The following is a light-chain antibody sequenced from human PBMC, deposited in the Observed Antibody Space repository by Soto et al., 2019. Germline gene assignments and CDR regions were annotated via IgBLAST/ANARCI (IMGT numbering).Light chain of an antibody. CDR1: QSVSGSY. J-gene: IGKJ1*01. CDR2: GAS. Sequence: ETVLTQSPGTLSLSPGERATLFCRASQSVSGSYLAWYQQKPGQAPRLLIYGASSRATGIPDRFSGSGSGTDFTLTISRLEPEDFAVYYCQQHSSSPPSWTFGQGTKVDIK. CDR3: QQHSSSPPSWT. V-gene: IGKV3-20*01.